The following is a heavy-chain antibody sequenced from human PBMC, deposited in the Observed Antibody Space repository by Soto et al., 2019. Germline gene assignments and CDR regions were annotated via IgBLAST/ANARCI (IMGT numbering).Heavy chain of an antibody. Sequence: PSETLSLTCTVSGGSISSGDYYWSWIRQPPGKGLEWIGYIYYSGSTYYNPSLKSRVTISVDTSKNQFSLKLSSVTAADTAVYYCARVNMVRGVIRNLRLYYYYYYGMDVWGQGTTVTVSS. CDR2: IYYSGST. V-gene: IGHV4-30-4*01. J-gene: IGHJ6*02. D-gene: IGHD3-10*01. CDR1: GGSISSGDYY. CDR3: ARVNMVRGVIRNLRLYYYYYYGMDV.